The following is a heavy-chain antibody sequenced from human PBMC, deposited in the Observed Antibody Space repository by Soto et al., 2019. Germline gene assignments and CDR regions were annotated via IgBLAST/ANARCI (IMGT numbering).Heavy chain of an antibody. V-gene: IGHV4-39*07. CDR2: IYHSGST. J-gene: IGHJ6*02. Sequence: SETLSLTCTVSGGSISSSSYYWGWIRQPPGKGLEWIGSIYHSGSTYYNPSLKSRVTISVDRSKNQFSLKLSSVTAADTAVYYCARGGSSDPYYYYYGMDVWGQGTTVTVSS. CDR1: GGSISSSSYY. D-gene: IGHD2-15*01. CDR3: ARGGSSDPYYYYYGMDV.